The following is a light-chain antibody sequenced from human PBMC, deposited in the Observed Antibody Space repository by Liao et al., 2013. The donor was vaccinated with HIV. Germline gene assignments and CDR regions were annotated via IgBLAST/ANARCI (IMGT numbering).Light chain of an antibody. V-gene: IGLV3-21*01. CDR1: NIGTKS. J-gene: IGLJ2*01. CDR3: LVWDSSTVL. Sequence: SYELTQPPSVSVAPGKTATITCGGNNIGTKSVHWYQQKPGQAPVVVIYYDDDRPSGIPERFSGSTSGNTATLTISGVEAGDEADYYCLVWDSSTVLFGGGTKLTVL. CDR2: YDD.